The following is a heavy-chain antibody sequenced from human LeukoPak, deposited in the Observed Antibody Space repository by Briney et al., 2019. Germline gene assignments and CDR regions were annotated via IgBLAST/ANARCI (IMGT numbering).Heavy chain of an antibody. V-gene: IGHV3-53*05. CDR2: IYSGGST. CDR1: GFTVSSNY. Sequence: GGSLRLSCAASGFTVSSNYMSWVRQAPGKGLEWVSVIYSGGSTYYADSVKGRFTISRDNSKNTLYLQMNSLRAEDTAVYYCAREKDLNDYGDYMRAFDIWGQGTMVTVSS. D-gene: IGHD4-17*01. J-gene: IGHJ3*02. CDR3: AREKDLNDYGDYMRAFDI.